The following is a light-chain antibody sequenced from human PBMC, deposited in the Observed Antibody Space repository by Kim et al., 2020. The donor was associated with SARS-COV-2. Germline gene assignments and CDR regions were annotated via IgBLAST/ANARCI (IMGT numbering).Light chain of an antibody. CDR1: KLGDKY. V-gene: IGLV3-1*01. Sequence: VSPGQTASITCSGDKLGDKYACWYQQKPGQSPVLVIYQDSKRPSGIPERFSGSHSGNTATLTISGTQAMDEADYYCQAWDSSTAVVFGGGTKVTVL. CDR3: QAWDSSTAVV. J-gene: IGLJ2*01. CDR2: QDS.